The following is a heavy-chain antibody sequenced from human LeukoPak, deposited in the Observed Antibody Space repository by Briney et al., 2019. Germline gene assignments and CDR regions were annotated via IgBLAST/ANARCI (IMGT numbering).Heavy chain of an antibody. J-gene: IGHJ4*02. Sequence: PGGSLRLSCAASGFTFSSYAMSWVRQAPGKGLEWVSSFSGGSGNTYYADSVKGRFTTSRDNSQNTLYLQMSSLRAEDTAIYYCAKDQYIYGSSPFDFWGQRTLVTVSS. D-gene: IGHD3-10*01. CDR3: AKDQYIYGSSPFDF. CDR1: GFTFSSYA. CDR2: FSGGSGNT. V-gene: IGHV3-23*01.